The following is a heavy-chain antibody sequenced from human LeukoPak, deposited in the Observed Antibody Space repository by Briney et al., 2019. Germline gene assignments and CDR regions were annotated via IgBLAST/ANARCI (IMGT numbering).Heavy chain of an antibody. V-gene: IGHV3-30*03. D-gene: IGHD4-23*01. CDR3: ARGHGPQTVVFPVGNWFDP. Sequence: GGSLRLSCIASGFTFSNYGMHWVRQAPGMGLEWVAVISNDGSTKHFGDSVKGRFTISRDSSKNTLYLQMNSLKTEDTAVYYCARGHGPQTVVFPVGNWFDPWGQGTLVTVSS. J-gene: IGHJ5*02. CDR1: GFTFSNYG. CDR2: ISNDGSTK.